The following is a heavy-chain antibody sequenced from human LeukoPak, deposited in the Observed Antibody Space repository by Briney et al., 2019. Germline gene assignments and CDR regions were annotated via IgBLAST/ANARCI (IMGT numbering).Heavy chain of an antibody. Sequence: ASVKVSCKTSGYTFSDYYIHWIRQAPGQGLEWVGWINPNSGDTHYAQNFQGRVTVTTDTSTSTVYMELGSLRSDDTAVYYCARDGYYDILTGTDFWGQGTLVTVSS. CDR2: INPNSGDT. CDR3: ARDGYYDILTGTDF. CDR1: GYTFSDYY. J-gene: IGHJ4*02. D-gene: IGHD3-9*01. V-gene: IGHV1-2*02.